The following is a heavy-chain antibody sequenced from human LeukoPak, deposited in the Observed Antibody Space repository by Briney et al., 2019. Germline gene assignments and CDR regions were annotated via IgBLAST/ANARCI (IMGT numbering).Heavy chain of an antibody. J-gene: IGHJ4*02. V-gene: IGHV1-2*02. CDR2: INPNSGGT. CDR3: ARDRAPGNYVSFDY. CDR1: GYTFTGYY. Sequence: GASVKVSCKASGYTFTGYYMHWVRQAPGQGLEWMGWINPNSGGTNYAQKFQGRVTMTRGTSISTAYMELSRLRSDDTAVYYCARDRAPGNYVSFDYWGQGTLVTVSS. D-gene: IGHD1-7*01.